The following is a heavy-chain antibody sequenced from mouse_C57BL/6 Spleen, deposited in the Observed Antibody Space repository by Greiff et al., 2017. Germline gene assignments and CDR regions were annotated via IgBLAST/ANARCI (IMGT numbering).Heavy chain of an antibody. CDR1: GYAFSSSW. V-gene: IGHV1-82*01. CDR2: IYPGDGDT. Sequence: VQLQQSGPELVKPGASVKISCKASGYAFSSSWMNWVKQRPGTGLEWIGRIYPGDGDTNYNGKFKGKATLTADKSSSTSYMQLSSLTSEDSAVYFCARERIYYYGSSYAYFDVWGTGTTVTVSS. D-gene: IGHD1-1*01. J-gene: IGHJ1*03. CDR3: ARERIYYYGSSYAYFDV.